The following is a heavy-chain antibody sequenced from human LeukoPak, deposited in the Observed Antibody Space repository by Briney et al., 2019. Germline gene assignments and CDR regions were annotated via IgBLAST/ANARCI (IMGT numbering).Heavy chain of an antibody. CDR3: ATLLSDYGAHYFDS. J-gene: IGHJ4*02. D-gene: IGHD4-17*01. CDR1: DSSISSGYF. Sequence: SETLSLACAVSDSSISSGYFWGWIRQPPGKGLEWIGTLYHSGSTYYNPSLKSRVAISLDTSKTQFSLKLSSVTAADTALYYCATLLSDYGAHYFDSWGQGVLVTVSS. V-gene: IGHV4-38-2*01. CDR2: LYHSGST.